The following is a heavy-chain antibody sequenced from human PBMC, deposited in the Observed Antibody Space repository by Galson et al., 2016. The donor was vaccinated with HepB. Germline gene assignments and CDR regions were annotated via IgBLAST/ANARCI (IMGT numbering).Heavy chain of an antibody. CDR3: ARKTPRNAFDY. CDR1: GFIFTNYA. Sequence: SVKVSCTASGFIFTNYAFHWVRQAPGQRLEWMGRVNAGNGDTKYSETFRDRVTLTGDTSTSTAYMEVNSLRSEDTAVYYCARKTPRNAFDYWGQGTLVTVSS. V-gene: IGHV1-3*01. CDR2: VNAGNGDT. J-gene: IGHJ4*02.